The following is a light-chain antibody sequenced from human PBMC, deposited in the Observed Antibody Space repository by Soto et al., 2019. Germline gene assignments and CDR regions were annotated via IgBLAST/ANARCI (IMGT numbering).Light chain of an antibody. V-gene: IGLV2-14*03. J-gene: IGLJ3*02. CDR1: SSDVGYHNY. CDR2: DVS. CDR3: SSYTSGSTLDVL. Sequence: QSVLTQPASVSGSPGQSSTISCTGTSSDVGYHNYVSWYQQHPRKAPKLMIYDVSDRPSGVSNRFSGSKSGNTASLTISGLQAEDEADYYCSSYTSGSTLDVLFGGGTKLPV.